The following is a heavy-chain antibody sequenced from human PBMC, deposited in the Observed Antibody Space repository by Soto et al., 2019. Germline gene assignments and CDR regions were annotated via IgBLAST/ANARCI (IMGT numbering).Heavy chain of an antibody. Sequence: ASVKVSCKASGYIFTNYAMHWVRQAPGQRLEWMGWINAANGNTKYSQRLQGRVTITTDTSASTAYMELRSLRSDDTAVYYCARGGRITMVRGAKPPFDYWGQGTLVTVSS. CDR1: GYIFTNYA. CDR3: ARGGRITMVRGAKPPFDY. J-gene: IGHJ4*02. CDR2: INAANGNT. D-gene: IGHD3-10*01. V-gene: IGHV1-3*01.